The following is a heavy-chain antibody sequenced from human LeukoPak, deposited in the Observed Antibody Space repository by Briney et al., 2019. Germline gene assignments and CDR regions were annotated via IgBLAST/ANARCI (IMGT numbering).Heavy chain of an antibody. V-gene: IGHV4-59*01. D-gene: IGHD4-23*01. Sequence: SETLSLTCTVSGVSISSYYWSCLRQPPGKGLEWFGYIYYSGSTNYNPSLKSRVTISVDTSKNQFSLKLSSVTAADTAVYYCARSSYGGPYYFDYWGQGTLVTVSS. J-gene: IGHJ4*02. CDR1: GVSISSYY. CDR3: ARSSYGGPYYFDY. CDR2: IYYSGST.